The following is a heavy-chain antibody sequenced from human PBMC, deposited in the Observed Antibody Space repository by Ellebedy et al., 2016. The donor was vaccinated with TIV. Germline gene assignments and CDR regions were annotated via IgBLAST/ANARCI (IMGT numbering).Heavy chain of an antibody. CDR1: GYTFTSYG. V-gene: IGHV1-46*04. CDR3: ARARSSGWLHTPDY. J-gene: IGHJ4*02. Sequence: AASVKVSCKASGYTFTSYGISWLRQAPGQGLEWMGIINPSGGSTTYAQKLQGRVTMTRDTSTSTVYMELSSLRSEDTAVYYCARARSSGWLHTPDYWGQGSLVTVSS. D-gene: IGHD6-19*01. CDR2: INPSGGST.